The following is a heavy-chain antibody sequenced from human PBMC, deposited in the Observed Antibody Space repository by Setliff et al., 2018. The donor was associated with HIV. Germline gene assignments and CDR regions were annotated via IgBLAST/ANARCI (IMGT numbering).Heavy chain of an antibody. V-gene: IGHV4-59*01. J-gene: IGHJ4*02. D-gene: IGHD5-12*01. CDR3: ARVSSGYDLDY. CDR2: IYYSGST. Sequence: SETLSLTCTVSGGSISSYYWSWIRQPPGKGLEWIGYIYYSGSTNYNPSLKSRVTISVDTSKNQFSLKLSSVIAADTAVYYCARVSSGYDLDYWGQGTLVTVSS. CDR1: GGSISSYY.